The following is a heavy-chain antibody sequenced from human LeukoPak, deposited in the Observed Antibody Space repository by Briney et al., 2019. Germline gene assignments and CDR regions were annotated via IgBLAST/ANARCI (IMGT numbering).Heavy chain of an antibody. CDR1: GFTFSNYN. V-gene: IGHV3-21*01. D-gene: IGHD6-19*01. CDR3: ARDILYSSGWYGAFDI. J-gene: IGHJ3*02. Sequence: GGPLRLSCAASGFTFSNYNMNWVRQAPGKGLEWVSSLSTSSSYIYYADSVKGRFTISRDNAKNSLYLQMNSLRAEDTAVYYCARDILYSSGWYGAFDIWGQGTMVTVSS. CDR2: LSTSSSYI.